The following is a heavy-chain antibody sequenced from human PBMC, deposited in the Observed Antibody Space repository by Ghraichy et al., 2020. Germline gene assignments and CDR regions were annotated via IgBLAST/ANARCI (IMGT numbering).Heavy chain of an antibody. CDR2: IYYSGST. CDR3: ARDSLEYYYGSGTPLGWFDP. D-gene: IGHD3-10*01. CDR1: GGSVSSGSYY. J-gene: IGHJ5*02. Sequence: SETLSLTCTVSGGSVSSGSYYWSWIRQPPGKGLEWIGYIYYSGSTNYNPSLKSRVTISVDTSKNQFSLKLSSVTAADTAVYYCARDSLEYYYGSGTPLGWFDPWGQGTLVTVSS. V-gene: IGHV4-61*01.